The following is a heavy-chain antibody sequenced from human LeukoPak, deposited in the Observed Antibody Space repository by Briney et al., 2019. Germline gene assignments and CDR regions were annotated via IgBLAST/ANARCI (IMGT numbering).Heavy chain of an antibody. V-gene: IGHV1-2*02. D-gene: IGHD6-19*01. CDR3: ARDVEYSSERFNF. Sequence: ASVKVSCKASGYTFTAYYLHWVRQAPGQGLEWLGWINPNSGGTNYAQKFQVRVTMTRDTSISTAYMELNRLRSDDTAVYYCARDVEYSSERFNFWGQGTLVTVSS. CDR1: GYTFTAYY. CDR2: INPNSGGT. J-gene: IGHJ4*02.